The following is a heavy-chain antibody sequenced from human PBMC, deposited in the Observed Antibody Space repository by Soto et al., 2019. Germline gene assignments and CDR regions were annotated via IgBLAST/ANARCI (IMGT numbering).Heavy chain of an antibody. D-gene: IGHD3-10*01. J-gene: IGHJ6*02. V-gene: IGHV1-8*01. Sequence: QVQLVQSGAEVKKPGASVKVSCKASGYTFTSYDINWVRQATGQGLEWMGWMNPNSGNTGYAQKFQGRVTMTRNTSISTAYMELSSLRSEDTAVYYCARGSAYYYGSGSYYYGMDVWGQGTTVTVSS. CDR1: GYTFTSYD. CDR2: MNPNSGNT. CDR3: ARGSAYYYGSGSYYYGMDV.